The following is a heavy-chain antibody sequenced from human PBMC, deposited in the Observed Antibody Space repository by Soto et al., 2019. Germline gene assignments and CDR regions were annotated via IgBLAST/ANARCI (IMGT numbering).Heavy chain of an antibody. J-gene: IGHJ4*02. D-gene: IGHD2-8*01. CDR3: ARDGSIVLMVYASLDY. Sequence: GGSLRLSCAASGFTFSSYSMNWVRQAPGKGLEWVSYISSSSTIYYADSVKGRLTISRDNAKNSLYLQMNSLRAEDTAVYYCARDGSIVLMVYASLDYWGQGTLVTVSS. CDR2: ISSSSTI. CDR1: GFTFSSYS. V-gene: IGHV3-48*01.